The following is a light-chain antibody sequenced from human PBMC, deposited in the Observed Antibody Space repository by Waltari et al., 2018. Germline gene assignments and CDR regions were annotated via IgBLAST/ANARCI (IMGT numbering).Light chain of an antibody. CDR3: GTWDTSLSPGEV. Sequence: QQPPGKAPKLLIYDNFKRPSGVPGRFSGSRSGTSATLGITGLQTGDEAVYYCGTWDTSLSPGEVFGGGTKLTVL. V-gene: IGLV1-51*01. J-gene: IGLJ2*01. CDR2: DNF.